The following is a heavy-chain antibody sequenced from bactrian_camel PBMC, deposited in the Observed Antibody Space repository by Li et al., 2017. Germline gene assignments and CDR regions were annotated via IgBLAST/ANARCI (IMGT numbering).Heavy chain of an antibody. V-gene: IGHV3S60*01. Sequence: HVQLVESGGGSVQTGGSLRLSCVVSGDRFRNYYFGWFRQAPGKEREGVACTSWSGTMTSYADSVNSRFTITQDNAKKTVYLQMSGLKPEDTAMYYCAARDLYDSDYEFGSYFCHPTASDYNVWGQGTQVTVS. D-gene: IGHD4*01. CDR3: AARDLYDSDYEFGSYFCHPTASDYNV. J-gene: IGHJ4*01. CDR2: TSWSGTMT. CDR1: GDRFRNYY.